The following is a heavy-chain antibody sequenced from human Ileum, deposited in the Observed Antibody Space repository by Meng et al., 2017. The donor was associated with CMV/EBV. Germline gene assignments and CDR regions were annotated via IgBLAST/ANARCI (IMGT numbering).Heavy chain of an antibody. CDR2: VFYSGST. D-gene: IGHD3-3*01. CDR1: GGSIINSIYY. V-gene: IGHV4-39*07. CDR3: ARDRFGVFDY. J-gene: IGHJ4*02. Sequence: SETLSLTCTVSGGSIINSIYYWGWIRQPPGKGLEWIASVFYSGSTYYNPSLKSRVTISLDPSKNQFSLNVSSVTAADTAVYYCARDRFGVFDYWGQGTLVTVSS.